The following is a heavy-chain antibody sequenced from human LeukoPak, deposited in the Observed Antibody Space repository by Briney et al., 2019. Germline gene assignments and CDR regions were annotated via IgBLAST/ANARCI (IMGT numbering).Heavy chain of an antibody. CDR2: IIPILGIA. D-gene: IGHD2-2*03. CDR1: GGTFSSYA. J-gene: IGHJ4*02. CDR3: ARLGYCNTISCHAIDY. Sequence: SVKVSCKASGGTFSSYAISWVRQAPGQGLEWMGRIIPILGIANYAQKFQGRVTITADKSISTAFLQWSSLKASDTAVYYCARLGYCNTISCHAIDYWGQGTLVTVSS. V-gene: IGHV1-69*04.